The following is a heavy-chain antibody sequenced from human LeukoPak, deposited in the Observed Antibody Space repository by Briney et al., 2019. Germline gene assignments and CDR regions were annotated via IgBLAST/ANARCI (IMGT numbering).Heavy chain of an antibody. CDR3: ARAPFGSGSYKDY. J-gene: IGHJ4*02. V-gene: IGHV5-51*01. CDR1: GYTFTTYW. D-gene: IGHD3-10*01. Sequence: GESLKISCKGSGYTFTTYWIGWVRQMPGKGLEWMGIIYPGDSDTRYSPSFQGQVTISVDKSISTASLQWSSLKASDTAMYYCARAPFGSGSYKDYWGQGTQVTVSS. CDR2: IYPGDSDT.